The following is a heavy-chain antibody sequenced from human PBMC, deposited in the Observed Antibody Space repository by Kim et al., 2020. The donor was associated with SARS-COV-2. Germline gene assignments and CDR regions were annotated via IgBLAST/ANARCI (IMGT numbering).Heavy chain of an antibody. D-gene: IGHD5-12*01. V-gene: IGHV4-59*01. Sequence: PPKSRVTISVDTSQSQFSLKLSSVTAADTAVYYCARVSSDDIVATTIDYWGQGTLVTVSS. CDR3: ARVSSDDIVATTIDY. J-gene: IGHJ4*02.